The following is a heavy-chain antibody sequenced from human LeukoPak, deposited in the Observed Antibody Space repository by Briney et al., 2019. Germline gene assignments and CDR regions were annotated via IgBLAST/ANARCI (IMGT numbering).Heavy chain of an antibody. CDR2: INSDGSST. J-gene: IGHJ4*02. V-gene: IGHV3-74*01. D-gene: IGHD5-18*01. CDR1: GFAFSSYW. CDR3: ARMQAGWLRSFDY. Sequence: GSLRLAFAASGFAFSSYWMHWVRQAPGKGLVWVSRINSDGSSTSYSDSVKGRFTISRDNAKNTLYLQMNSLRAEDTAVYYCARMQAGWLRSFDYWGQGTLVTVSS.